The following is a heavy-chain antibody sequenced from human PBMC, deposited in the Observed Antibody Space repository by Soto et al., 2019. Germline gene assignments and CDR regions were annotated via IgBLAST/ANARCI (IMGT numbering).Heavy chain of an antibody. CDR3: ARDLRYYFDY. CDR2: IYYSGST. J-gene: IGHJ4*02. Sequence: SETLSLTCTVSCGSISSYYWSWIRQPPGKGLEWIGYIYYSGSTNYNPSLKSRVTISVDTSKNQFSLKLSSVTAADTAVYYCARDLRYYFDYWGQGTLVTVSS. V-gene: IGHV4-59*01. CDR1: CGSISSYY.